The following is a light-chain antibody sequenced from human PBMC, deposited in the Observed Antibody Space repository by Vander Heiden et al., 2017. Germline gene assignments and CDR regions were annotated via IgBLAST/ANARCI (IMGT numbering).Light chain of an antibody. Sequence: EIVLTQPPATLSLSPGERATLSCRASQSVSSYLAWYQQKPGQAPRLLIYDASNRATGIPARFSGSGSGTDFTLTISSLDPEDFAVYYCQQCNTWPRAFGQGTKVEIK. J-gene: IGKJ1*01. CDR1: QSVSSY. CDR3: QQCNTWPRA. V-gene: IGKV3-11*01. CDR2: DAS.